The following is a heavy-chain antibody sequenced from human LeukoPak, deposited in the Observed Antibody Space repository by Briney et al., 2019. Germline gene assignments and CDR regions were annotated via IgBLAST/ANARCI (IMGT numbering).Heavy chain of an antibody. D-gene: IGHD2-2*01. CDR2: IYHSGST. V-gene: IGHV4-38-2*01. Sequence: PSETLSLACAVSGYSISSGYYWGWIRQPPGKGLDGIGSIYHSGSTYYNPSLKSRVTISVDTSKNQFSLKLSSVTAADTAVYYCENRSSQFNFDYWGQGTLVTVSS. CDR1: GYSISSGYY. J-gene: IGHJ4*02. CDR3: ENRSSQFNFDY.